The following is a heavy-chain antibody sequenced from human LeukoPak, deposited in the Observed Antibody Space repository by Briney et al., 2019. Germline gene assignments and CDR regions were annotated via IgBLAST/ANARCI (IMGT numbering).Heavy chain of an antibody. CDR1: GYTFTSYG. CDR2: ISAYNGNT. J-gene: IGHJ3*02. V-gene: IGHV1-18*01. Sequence: ASVKVSCKASGYTFTSYGISWVRQAPGQGLEWMGWISAYNGNTNYAQKLQGRVTMTTVTSTSTAYMELRSLRSDDTAVYYCARDLHNIVVVPAAIPDAFDIWGQGTMVTVSS. CDR3: ARDLHNIVVVPAAIPDAFDI. D-gene: IGHD2-2*01.